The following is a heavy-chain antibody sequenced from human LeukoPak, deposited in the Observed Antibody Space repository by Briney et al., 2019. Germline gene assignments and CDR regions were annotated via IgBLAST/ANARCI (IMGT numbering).Heavy chain of an antibody. CDR1: GSTFSSYA. V-gene: IGHV1-69*13. J-gene: IGHJ6*04. D-gene: IGHD2-2*01. CDR2: IIPIFGTA. Sequence: SVKVSCKASGSTFSSYAISWVRQAPGQGLELMGGIIPIFGTANYAQKFQGRVTITADESTSTAYMELSSLRSEDTAVYYCARGSPSPYCSSTSCYPPQYYYYGMDVWGKGTTVTVSS. CDR3: ARGSPSPYCSSTSCYPPQYYYYGMDV.